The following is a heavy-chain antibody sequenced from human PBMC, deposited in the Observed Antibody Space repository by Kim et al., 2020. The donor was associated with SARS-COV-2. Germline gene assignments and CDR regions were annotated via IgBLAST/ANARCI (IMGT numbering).Heavy chain of an antibody. CDR1: GYTFPSYG. CDR3: ARRGLGNWYFDL. D-gene: IGHD3-9*01. Sequence: ASVKVSCKASGYTFPSYGVTWVRQAPGLGLAGMEWISAYNGRTNYEQKFNDRVTMTTDTSTRTAYMELRSLTSDDTAVYYCARRGLGNWYFDLWGRGTLVTVSA. V-gene: IGHV1-18*04. CDR2: ISAYNGRT. J-gene: IGHJ2*01.